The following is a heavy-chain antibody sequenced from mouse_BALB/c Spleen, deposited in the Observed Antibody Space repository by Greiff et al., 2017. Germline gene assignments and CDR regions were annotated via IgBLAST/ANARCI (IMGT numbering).Heavy chain of an antibody. CDR1: GFTFSSFG. V-gene: IGHV5-17*02. CDR2: ISSGSSTI. D-gene: IGHD2-14*01. CDR3: ARYDAFAY. J-gene: IGHJ3*01. Sequence: DVKLVESGGGLVQPGGSRKLSCAASGFTFSSFGMHWVRQAPEKGLEWVAYISSGSSTIYYADTVKGRFTISRDNPKNTLFLQMTSLRSEDTAMYYCARYDAFAYWGQGTLVTVSA.